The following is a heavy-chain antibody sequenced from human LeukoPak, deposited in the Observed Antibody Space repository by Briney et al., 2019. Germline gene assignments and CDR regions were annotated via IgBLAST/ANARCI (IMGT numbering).Heavy chain of an antibody. J-gene: IGHJ4*02. V-gene: IGHV3-23*01. CDR3: AKAQRPYDSTGYLDY. CDR1: GFTFSNYA. D-gene: IGHD3-22*01. Sequence: GGSLRLSCAASGFTFSNYAMTWVRQAPGRGLEWVSAISGSGGSTYYAASVKGRFTISRDNPKNTLDLQMNSLRAEDTALYYCAKAQRPYDSTGYLDYWGQGTLVTVSS. CDR2: ISGSGGST.